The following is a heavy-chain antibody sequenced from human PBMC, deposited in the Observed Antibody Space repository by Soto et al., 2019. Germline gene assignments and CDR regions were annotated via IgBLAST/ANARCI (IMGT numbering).Heavy chain of an antibody. CDR1: GGSISSYY. J-gene: IGHJ5*02. CDR3: ARDQYCSSTSCYTVSGWFDP. CDR2: IYYSGST. V-gene: IGHV4-59*01. Sequence: PSETLSLTCTVSGGSISSYYWSWIRQPPGKGLEWIGYIYYSGSTNYNPSLKSRVTISVDTSKNQFSLKLSSVTAADTAVYYCARDQYCSSTSCYTVSGWFDPWGQGTLVTVS. D-gene: IGHD2-2*02.